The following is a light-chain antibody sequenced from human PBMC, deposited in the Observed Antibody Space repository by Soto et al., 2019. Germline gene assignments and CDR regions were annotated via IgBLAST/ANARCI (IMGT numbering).Light chain of an antibody. J-gene: IGKJ1*01. V-gene: IGKV3-11*01. CDR3: QQRYNWPRT. CDR1: EDVGNS. Sequence: IVLTQSPAILSLSPGERATLSCRASEDVGNSLAWYQQRPGQSPRLLIYDVSNRATGIPSRFSGSDSGADFTLTISSLEPDDFALYYCQQRYNWPRTFGQGTRVEI. CDR2: DVS.